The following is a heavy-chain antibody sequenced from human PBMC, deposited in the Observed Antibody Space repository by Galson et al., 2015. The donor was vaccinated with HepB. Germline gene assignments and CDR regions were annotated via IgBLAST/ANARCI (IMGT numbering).Heavy chain of an antibody. Sequence: SLRLSCAASGFTFSDYYMSWIRQAPGKGLEWVSYISSSGSTIYYADSVKGRFTISRDNAKNSLYLQMNSLRAEDTAVYYCARDLLRGYDFWSGSAAFDIWGQGTMVTVSS. CDR3: ARDLLRGYDFWSGSAAFDI. CDR1: GFTFSDYY. J-gene: IGHJ3*02. V-gene: IGHV3-11*01. CDR2: ISSSGSTI. D-gene: IGHD3-3*01.